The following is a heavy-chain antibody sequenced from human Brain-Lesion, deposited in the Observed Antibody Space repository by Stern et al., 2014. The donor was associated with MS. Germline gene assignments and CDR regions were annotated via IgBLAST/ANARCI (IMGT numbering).Heavy chain of an antibody. CDR2: IYSVGGT. CDR3: ARDRTCTGGSCYGT. J-gene: IGHJ5*02. D-gene: IGHD2-15*01. CDR1: GFSVSNNY. Sequence: EVQLVQSGGKLIQPGESLRISCAASGFSVSNNYMTWVRQAPGKGLEWVCLIYSVGGTYYADSVKGRFTISRDNSKNTLYLQMNNLRAEDTAVYYCARDRTCTGGSCYGTWGQGTLVTVSS. V-gene: IGHV3-53*01.